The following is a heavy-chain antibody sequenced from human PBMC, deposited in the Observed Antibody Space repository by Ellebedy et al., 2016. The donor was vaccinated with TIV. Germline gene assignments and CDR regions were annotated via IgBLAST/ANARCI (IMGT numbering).Heavy chain of an antibody. J-gene: IGHJ4*02. D-gene: IGHD2/OR15-2a*01. CDR3: SITFTETLGGSDTHWVLDF. CDR2: ISSGGSS. V-gene: IGHV4-4*09. Sequence: SETLSLTCAVSGVSISRDYWSWIRQPPGKGLEWIGYISSGGSSSYSPSLKSRVTMSMDTSKNQFSLNLKSMTAADTAVYYCSITFTETLGGSDTHWVLDFWGQGSLVTASS. CDR1: GVSISRDY.